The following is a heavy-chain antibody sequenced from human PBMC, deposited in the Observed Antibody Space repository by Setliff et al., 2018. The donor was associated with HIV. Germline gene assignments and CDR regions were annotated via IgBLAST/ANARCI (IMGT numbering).Heavy chain of an antibody. CDR3: ARPRLRGSGAFDI. Sequence: SETLSLTCSVSGGSLTSKNYYWGWIRQTPEKGLEWIGDFYYNGNTFYNPSLESRVMISVDTPKNQFSLKLTSVTAADTAVYFCARPRLRGSGAFDIWGQGTMVTVSS. J-gene: IGHJ3*02. CDR1: GGSLTSKNYY. CDR2: FYYNGNT. V-gene: IGHV4-39*01. D-gene: IGHD2-21*01.